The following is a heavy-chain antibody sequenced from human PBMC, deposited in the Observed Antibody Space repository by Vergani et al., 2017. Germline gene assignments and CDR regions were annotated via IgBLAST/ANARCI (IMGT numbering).Heavy chain of an antibody. J-gene: IGHJ3*02. CDR3: ARVRYCGGDCQNDAFDI. CDR1: GFTFSSYS. Sequence: EVQLVESGGGLVKPGGSLRLSCAASGFTFSSYSMNWVRQAPGKGLEWVSSISSSSSYIYYADSVKGRFTISRDNAKNSLYLQMNSLRAEDTAVDYCARVRYCGGDCQNDAFDIWGQGTMVTVSS. V-gene: IGHV3-21*01. D-gene: IGHD2-21*01. CDR2: ISSSSSYI.